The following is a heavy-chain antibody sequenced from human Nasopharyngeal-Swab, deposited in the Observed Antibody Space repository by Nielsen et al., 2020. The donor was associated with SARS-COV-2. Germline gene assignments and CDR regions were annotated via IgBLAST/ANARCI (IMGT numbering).Heavy chain of an antibody. D-gene: IGHD1-1*01. V-gene: IGHV5-51*01. CDR2: IYPGDSDA. CDR1: GYSFTRNW. Sequence: LRLSCKGSGYSFTRNWIGWVRQMPGKGLEWMGIIYPGDSDARYSPSFLGQVTISADKSINTAYLQWSSLKASDTAMYYCARQQIIGTTAPLGPFDIWGQGTMVTVSS. J-gene: IGHJ3*02. CDR3: ARQQIIGTTAPLGPFDI.